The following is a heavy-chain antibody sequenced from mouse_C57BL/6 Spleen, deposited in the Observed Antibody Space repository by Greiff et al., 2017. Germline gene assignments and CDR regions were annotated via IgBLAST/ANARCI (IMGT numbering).Heavy chain of an antibody. V-gene: IGHV1-26*01. J-gene: IGHJ2*01. CDR2: INPNNGGT. D-gene: IGHD2-4*01. Sequence: EVQLQQSGPELVKPGASVKISCKASGYTFTDYYMNWVKQSHGKSLEWIGDINPNNGGTSYNQKFKGKAKLTVDKSSSTAYMELRSLTSEDSAVYYCARRDYYDYEDYFDYWGQGTTLTVSS. CDR3: ARRDYYDYEDYFDY. CDR1: GYTFTDYY.